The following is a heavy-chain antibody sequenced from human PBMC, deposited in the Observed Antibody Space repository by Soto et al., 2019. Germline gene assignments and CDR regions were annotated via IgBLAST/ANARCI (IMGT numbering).Heavy chain of an antibody. CDR1: GYPFSTYW. D-gene: IGHD2-21*01. V-gene: IGHV5-51*03. J-gene: IGHJ3*02. Sequence: EVQLVQSGAEVRRPGESLKISCQASGYPFSTYWIGWVRQVPGKGLEWLGIIYPDDSDTRYSPSFQGQVTMSVDKSITTAYLQWSSLRVSDTALYYCARRGAVVIGATHSPYEGFGIWGQGALVTVSS. CDR2: IYPDDSDT. CDR3: ARRGAVVIGATHSPYEGFGI.